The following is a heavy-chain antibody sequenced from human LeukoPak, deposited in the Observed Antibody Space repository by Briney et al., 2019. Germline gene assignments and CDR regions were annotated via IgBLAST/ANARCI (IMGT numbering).Heavy chain of an antibody. D-gene: IGHD1-26*01. CDR3: ARVEVGATSPFDY. Sequence: SETLSLTCTVSGYSIDSGFYWAWIRQPPGKGLEWIGSIYHSGNTYYNPSLKSRVTISVDTSKNRFSLKLSSVTAADTAVYYCARVEVGATSPFDYWGQGNLVTVSS. CDR1: GYSIDSGFY. CDR2: IYHSGNT. J-gene: IGHJ4*02. V-gene: IGHV4-38-2*02.